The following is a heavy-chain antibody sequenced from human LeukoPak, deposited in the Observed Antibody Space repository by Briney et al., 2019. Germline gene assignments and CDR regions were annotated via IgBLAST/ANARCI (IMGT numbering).Heavy chain of an antibody. J-gene: IGHJ4*02. V-gene: IGHV3-23*01. D-gene: IGHD3-3*01. CDR2: ITGSAVTT. CDR3: TIFGVVIPTPDLDY. CDR1: GFTFNTYA. Sequence: GGSLRLSCAASGFTFNTYAMSWVRQAPGKGLEWVSTITGSAVTTCYVDSVKGRFTISRDNAKNTLFLQMNSLRVEDTGVYYCTIFGVVIPTPDLDYWGQGTLVTVSS.